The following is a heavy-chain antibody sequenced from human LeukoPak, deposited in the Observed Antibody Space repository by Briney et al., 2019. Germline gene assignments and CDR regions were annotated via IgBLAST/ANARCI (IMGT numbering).Heavy chain of an antibody. J-gene: IGHJ4*02. D-gene: IGHD3-3*01. CDR3: ARDKEIRHYDFWSGYFLFDY. V-gene: IGHV1-2*06. CDR2: INPNSGGT. Sequence: APVKVSCKASGYTFTGYYMHWVRQAPGQGLEWMGRINPNSGGTNYAQKFQGRVTMTRDTSISTAYMELSRLRSDDTAVYYCARDKEIRHYDFWSGYFLFDYWGQGTLVTVSS. CDR1: GYTFTGYY.